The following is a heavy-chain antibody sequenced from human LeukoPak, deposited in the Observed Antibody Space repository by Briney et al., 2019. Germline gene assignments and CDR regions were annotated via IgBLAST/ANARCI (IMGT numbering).Heavy chain of an antibody. J-gene: IGHJ6*03. CDR3: ARMVYCSSISCSYYYYYMDV. D-gene: IGHD2-2*01. CDR2: IDPSGGST. V-gene: IGHV1-46*01. CDR1: GYTFTSYY. Sequence: ASVKVSCKASGYTFTSYYMHWVRPAPGQGLEWMGIIDPSGGSTRYAQKFQGRVTMTRDTSTRTVYMELSSLRSEDTAVYYCARMVYCSSISCSYYYYYMDVWGKGTTVTVSS.